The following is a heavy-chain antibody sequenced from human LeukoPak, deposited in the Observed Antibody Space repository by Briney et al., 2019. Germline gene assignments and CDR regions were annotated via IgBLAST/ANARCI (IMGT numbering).Heavy chain of an antibody. CDR2: IKAGGSEK. V-gene: IGHV3-7*01. D-gene: IGHD3-10*01. J-gene: IGHJ3*01. CDR3: ALARGS. CDR1: GFTFSTYW. Sequence: GGSLRLSCAASGFTFSTYWMSWVRQAPGKGLEWVANIKAGGSEKYYVDSVKGRFTISRDNAKNSLYLQMNSLRAEDTAVYHCALARGSWGQGTMVSVSS.